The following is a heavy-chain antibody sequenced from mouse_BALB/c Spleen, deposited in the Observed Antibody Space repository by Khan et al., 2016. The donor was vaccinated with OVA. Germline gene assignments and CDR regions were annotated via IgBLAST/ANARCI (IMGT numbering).Heavy chain of an antibody. Sequence: QIQLVQSGAELAKPGASVKMSCKASGYTFTSYWINWVKQRPGQGLEWIGYINPTTVYTDYNQKFKDKATLTADKSSSTAYMQLSNLTSEDSAVYYFARRGLRWDFYYWGQGTTLTVSS. J-gene: IGHJ2*01. CDR2: INPTTVYT. V-gene: IGHV1-7*01. CDR1: GYTFTSYW. CDR3: ARRGLRWDFYY. D-gene: IGHD1-1*01.